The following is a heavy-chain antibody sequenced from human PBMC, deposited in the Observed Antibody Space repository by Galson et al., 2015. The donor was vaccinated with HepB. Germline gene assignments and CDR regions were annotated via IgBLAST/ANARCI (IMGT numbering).Heavy chain of an antibody. Sequence: SLRLSCAASGFTFSSYGMHWVRQAPGKGLEWVAFIRYDGSNKYYADSVKGRFTISRDNSKNTLYLQMNSLRAEDTAVYYCAKVAGYSSGWYVSYYGMDVRGQGTTVTVSS. CDR2: IRYDGSNK. V-gene: IGHV3-30*02. D-gene: IGHD6-19*01. CDR3: AKVAGYSSGWYVSYYGMDV. J-gene: IGHJ6*02. CDR1: GFTFSSYG.